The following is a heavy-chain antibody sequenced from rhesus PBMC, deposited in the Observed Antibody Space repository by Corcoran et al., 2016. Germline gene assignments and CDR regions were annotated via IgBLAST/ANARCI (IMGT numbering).Heavy chain of an antibody. CDR1: GFSISTSGMG. CDR2: IYWNDDK. Sequence: QVTLKESGPALVKPTQTLTLTCTFSGFSISTSGMGVGWIRQHSRKNLEWLAHIYWNDDKYYRTSLKSRLTIANDTSKHQVILTMTNMDPVDTATYYCARRTCGSGFDYWGQGVLVTVSS. V-gene: IGHV2-1*01. J-gene: IGHJ4*01. CDR3: ARRTCGSGFDY. D-gene: IGHD3-9*01.